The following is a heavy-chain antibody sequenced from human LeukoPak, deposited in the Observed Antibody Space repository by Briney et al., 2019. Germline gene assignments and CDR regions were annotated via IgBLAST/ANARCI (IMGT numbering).Heavy chain of an antibody. D-gene: IGHD2-2*01. Sequence: ASVKVSCKASGYTFTNYAMNWVRQAPGQGLEWMGWINPNTGNPTYAQGFTGRFVFSLDTSVSTAYLQISSLKAEDTAVYYCARDHVKLGSSFHPFDAFDVWGQGTLVTVSS. CDR3: ARDHVKLGSSFHPFDAFDV. CDR2: INPNTGNP. V-gene: IGHV7-4-1*02. J-gene: IGHJ3*01. CDR1: GYTFTNYA.